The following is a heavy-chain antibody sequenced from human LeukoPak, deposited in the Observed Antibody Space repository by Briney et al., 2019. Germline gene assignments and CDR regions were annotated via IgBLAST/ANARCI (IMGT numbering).Heavy chain of an antibody. V-gene: IGHV1-18*01. Sequence: APVKVSCKASGYTFTSYGISWVRQAPGQGLEWMGWIGAYNGNTNYAQKLQGRVTMTTDTSTSTAYMELRSLRSDDTAVYYCARAGYSSGWYAFDYWGQGTLVTVSS. CDR2: IGAYNGNT. CDR3: ARAGYSSGWYAFDY. CDR1: GYTFTSYG. J-gene: IGHJ4*02. D-gene: IGHD6-19*01.